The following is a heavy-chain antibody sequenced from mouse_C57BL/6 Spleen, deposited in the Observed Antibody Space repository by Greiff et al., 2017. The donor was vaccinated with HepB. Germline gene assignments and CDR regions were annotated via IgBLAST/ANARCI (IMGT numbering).Heavy chain of an antibody. J-gene: IGHJ2*01. Sequence: VQLQQSGAELARPGASVKLSCKASGYTFTSYGISWVKQSTGQGLEWIGEIYPRSGNTYYNEKFKGKATLTADKSSSTAYMELRSLTSEDSAVYFCARRNPGGLFDYWGQGTTLTVSS. CDR2: IYPRSGNT. V-gene: IGHV1-81*01. CDR1: GYTFTSYG. CDR3: ARRNPGGLFDY. D-gene: IGHD1-1*02.